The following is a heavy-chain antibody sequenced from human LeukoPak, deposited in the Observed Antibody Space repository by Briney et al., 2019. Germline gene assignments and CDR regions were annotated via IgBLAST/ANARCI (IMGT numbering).Heavy chain of an antibody. CDR3: SSTLAGYSSGWYT. CDR1: GGSISSYY. D-gene: IGHD6-19*01. Sequence: SETLSLTCTVSGGSISSYYWSWIRQPPGKGLEWIGYIYYSGSTNYNPSLKSRVTISVDTSKNQFSLKLNSVTAADTAVYYCSSTLAGYSSGWYTWGQGTLVTVSS. V-gene: IGHV4-59*12. CDR2: IYYSGST. J-gene: IGHJ4*02.